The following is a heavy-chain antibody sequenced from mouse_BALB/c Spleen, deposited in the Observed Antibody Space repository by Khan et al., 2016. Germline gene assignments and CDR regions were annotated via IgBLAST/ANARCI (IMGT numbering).Heavy chain of an antibody. J-gene: IGHJ2*01. CDR3: GGDSYSFDY. CDR1: GYSITSGYY. V-gene: IGHV3-6*02. D-gene: IGHD1-1*02. Sequence: VQLQESGPGLVKPSQSLSLTCSVTGYSITSGYYWNWIRQFPGNKLEWMGYISYDGSNNYNPSLKNRISITRDTSKNQFFLKLNSVSSEDTANYYFGGDSYSFDYWGQGTHLPVSS. CDR2: ISYDGSN.